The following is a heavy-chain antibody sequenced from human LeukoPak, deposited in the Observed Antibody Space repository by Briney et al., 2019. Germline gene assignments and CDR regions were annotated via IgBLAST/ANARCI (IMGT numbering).Heavy chain of an antibody. V-gene: IGHV4-4*07. CDR2: IHTSGST. CDR1: GVSIGSYY. D-gene: IGHD2-15*01. Sequence: SETLSLTCTVSGVSIGSYYWSWIRQPAGKGLEWIGRIHTSGSTNYNPSLKSRVTMSVDTSKNQFSLKLSSVTAADTAVYYCARGTCSGPTCYRQLTDAFDIWGQGTMVTVSS. CDR3: ARGTCSGPTCYRQLTDAFDI. J-gene: IGHJ3*02.